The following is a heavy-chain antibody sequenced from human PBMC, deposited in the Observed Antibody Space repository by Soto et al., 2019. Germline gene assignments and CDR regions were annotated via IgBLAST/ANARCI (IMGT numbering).Heavy chain of an antibody. CDR1: GGSFSGYY. CDR3: ARDGYGSGTTRLDY. CDR2: INHSGST. J-gene: IGHJ4*02. Sequence: SESLALTCAVYGGSFSGYYWSWIRHPPGKGLEWIGEINHSGSTNYNPSLKSRVTISVDTSKNQFSLKLSSVTAADTAVYYCARDGYGSGTTRLDYWGQGTLVTAPQ. D-gene: IGHD3-10*01. V-gene: IGHV4-34*01.